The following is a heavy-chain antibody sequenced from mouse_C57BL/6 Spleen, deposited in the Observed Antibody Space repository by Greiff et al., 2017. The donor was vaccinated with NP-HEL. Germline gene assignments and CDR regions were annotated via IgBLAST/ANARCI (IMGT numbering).Heavy chain of an antibody. V-gene: IGHV5-17*01. D-gene: IGHD1-1*01. CDR3: ARRYYGSSSYYFDY. J-gene: IGHJ2*01. CDR2: ISSGSSTI. CDR1: GFTFSDYG. Sequence: EVQRVESGGGLVKPGGSLKLSCAASGFTFSDYGMHWVRQAPEKGLEWVAYISSGSSTIYYADTVKGRFTISRDNAKNTLFLQMTSLRSEDTAMYYCARRYYGSSSYYFDYWGQGTTLTVSS.